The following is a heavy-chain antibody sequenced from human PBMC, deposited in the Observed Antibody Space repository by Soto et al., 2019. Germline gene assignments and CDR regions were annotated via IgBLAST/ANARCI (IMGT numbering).Heavy chain of an antibody. CDR3: ARAQSRGYSSWFDP. D-gene: IGHD6-13*01. J-gene: IGHJ5*02. CDR1: GGSISSYH. CDR2: IYYSGST. V-gene: IGHV4-59*01. Sequence: QVQLQESGPGLVKPSETLSLTCTVSGGSISSYHWSWIRQPPGKGLEWIGYIYYSGSTKYNPSLKSRVTSSVDTSKNQFSLKLSSVTAADTAVYFCARAQSRGYSSWFDPWGQGTLVTVSS.